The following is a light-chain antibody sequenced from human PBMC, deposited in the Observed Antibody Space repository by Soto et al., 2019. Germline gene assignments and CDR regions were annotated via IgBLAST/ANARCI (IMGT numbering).Light chain of an antibody. CDR2: GTS. J-gene: IGKJ2*01. CDR1: QSVSSSY. CDR3: QQYGSSMYT. Sequence: ETVLTQSPGTLSLSPGERATLSCRASQSVSSSYLAGYQQKPGQAPRLLIYGTSSRATGIPDRFSGSGSGTDFTLTISRLEPEDFAVYYCQQYGSSMYTFGQGTKLEIK. V-gene: IGKV3-20*01.